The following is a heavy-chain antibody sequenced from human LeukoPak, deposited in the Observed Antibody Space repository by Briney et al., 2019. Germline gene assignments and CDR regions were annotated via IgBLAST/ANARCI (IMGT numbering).Heavy chain of an antibody. V-gene: IGHV3-7*01. Sequence: GGSLRLSCAASGFTFTNYWMSWVRQAPGKGLEWVANIKEDGSEKYYVDSVKGQFTISRDNAKNSLYLQMNSLRAEDTAVYYCARDQGWGQGTLVTVSS. J-gene: IGHJ4*02. CDR1: GFTFTNYW. CDR2: IKEDGSEK. CDR3: ARDQG.